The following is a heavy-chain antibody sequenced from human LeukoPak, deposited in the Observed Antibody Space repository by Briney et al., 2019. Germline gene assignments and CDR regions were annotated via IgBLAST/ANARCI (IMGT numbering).Heavy chain of an antibody. CDR1: GFSLSGYW. V-gene: IGHV3-7*01. CDR3: ARGGYSFDY. D-gene: IGHD5-12*01. CDR2: LHADGSEK. Sequence: GGSLRLSCVGSGFSLSGYWMSWVRQAPGKGLEWVARLHADGSEKYYVGSVKGRFTISGDNAKNSLYLQMNSLRVDDMGVYYCARGGYSFDYLGQGTLVTVYS. J-gene: IGHJ4*02.